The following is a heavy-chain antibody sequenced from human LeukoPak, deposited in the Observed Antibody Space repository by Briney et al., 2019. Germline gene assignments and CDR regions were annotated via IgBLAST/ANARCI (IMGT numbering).Heavy chain of an antibody. J-gene: IGHJ6*04. CDR1: GVSTTNYY. D-gene: IGHD1-14*01. CDR3: AREVPLARRPFYMDV. V-gene: IGHV4-59*01. Sequence: PSETLSLTCTVSGVSTTNYYWHWIRQPPGKELEWIAFTSYRGGTKYNPSLKSRATISVDTSENQVSLRVTSMTAADTAVYYCAREVPLARRPFYMDVWGKGTMVTVSS. CDR2: TSYRGGT.